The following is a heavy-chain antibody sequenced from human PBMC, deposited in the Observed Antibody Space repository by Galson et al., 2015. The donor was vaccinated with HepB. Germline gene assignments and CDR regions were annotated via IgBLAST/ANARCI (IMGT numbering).Heavy chain of an antibody. CDR1: GFTFSTYV. CDR3: AKEGITIFGVDGNWVDP. J-gene: IGHJ5*02. V-gene: IGHV3-23*01. D-gene: IGHD3-3*01. Sequence: SLRLSCAASGFTFSTYVMSWVRQAPGKGLEWVSLISGSGGSTYYADSVKGRFTISRDNSKNTLYLQMNSLRAEDTAVYYCAKEGITIFGVDGNWVDPWGQGTLVTVSS. CDR2: ISGSGGST.